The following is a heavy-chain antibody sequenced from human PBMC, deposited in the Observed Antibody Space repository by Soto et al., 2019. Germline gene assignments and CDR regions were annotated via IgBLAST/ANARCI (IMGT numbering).Heavy chain of an antibody. D-gene: IGHD1-7*01. V-gene: IGHV1-2*02. CDR1: GYTFTGYY. CDR3: ARGPSHNWNYATDYYYGMEV. Sequence: QVQLVQSGAEVKKPGASVKVSCKASGYTFTGYYMHWVRQAPGQGLEWMGWINPTSGGTNYAQKFQGRVTMTSDTSISTAYMELSRLRSDDTAVYYCARGPSHNWNYATDYYYGMEVWGQGTTVTVSS. J-gene: IGHJ6*02. CDR2: INPTSGGT.